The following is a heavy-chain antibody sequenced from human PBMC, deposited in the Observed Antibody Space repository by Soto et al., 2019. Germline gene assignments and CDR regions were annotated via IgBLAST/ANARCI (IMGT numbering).Heavy chain of an antibody. CDR1: GFTFRSYS. Sequence: EVQLVESGGGLVQPGGSLRLSCAASGFTFRSYSMNWVRQAPGKGLEWVSYISSSSSTIYDADSVKGRFTISRDNAKXXXXXXXXXXXXXXXXXXXCXXXSGYVEWGQGTLVTVSS. V-gene: IGHV3-48*01. J-gene: IGHJ4*02. CDR2: ISSSSSTI. D-gene: IGHD5-12*01. CDR3: XXXSGYVE.